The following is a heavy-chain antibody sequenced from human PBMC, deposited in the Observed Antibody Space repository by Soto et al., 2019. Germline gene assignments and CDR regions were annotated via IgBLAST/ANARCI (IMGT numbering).Heavy chain of an antibody. CDR1: GFNFSSYS. V-gene: IGHV3-23*01. D-gene: IGHD3-9*01. J-gene: IGHJ4*02. Sequence: GGSMRLSCAASGFNFSSYSRSWVRQAPGKGLEWVSAISGSGGSTYYADSVKGRFTISRDNSKNTLYLQMNSLRAEDTAVYYCANLWGTDILTGYYPDYWGQGTLVTVSS. CDR2: ISGSGGST. CDR3: ANLWGTDILTGYYPDY.